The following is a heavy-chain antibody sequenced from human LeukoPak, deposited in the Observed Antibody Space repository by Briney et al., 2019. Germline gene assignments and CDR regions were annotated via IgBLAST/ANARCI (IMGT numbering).Heavy chain of an antibody. J-gene: IGHJ4*02. Sequence: PGGSLRLSCAASGFSFSYSEMTWVRQAPGEGLEWVSSISSSSSYIYYADSVKGRFTISRDNAKNSLYLQMNSLRAEDTAVYYCARTPTISTDWGQGTLVTVSS. CDR3: ARTPTISTD. CDR2: ISSSSSYI. CDR1: GFSFSYSE. D-gene: IGHD3-3*01. V-gene: IGHV3-21*01.